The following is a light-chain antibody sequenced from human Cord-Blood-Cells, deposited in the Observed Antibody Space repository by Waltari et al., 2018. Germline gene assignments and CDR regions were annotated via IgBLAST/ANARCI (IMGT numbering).Light chain of an antibody. CDR3: SSYTSSSTFDVV. CDR2: EVS. J-gene: IGLJ2*01. CDR1: SSDVGSYNR. Sequence: SVTISCTGTSSDVGSYNRVSWYQQPPGTAPKLMIYEVSNRPSGVPDRFSGSKSGNTASLTISGLQAEDEADYYCSSYTSSSTFDVVFGGGTKLTVL. V-gene: IGLV2-18*02.